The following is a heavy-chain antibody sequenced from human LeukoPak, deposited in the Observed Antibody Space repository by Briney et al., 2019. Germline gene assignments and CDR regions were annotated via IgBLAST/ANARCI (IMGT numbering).Heavy chain of an antibody. CDR2: VAHHGKT. V-gene: IGHV4-4*02. CDR1: CGSINNANW. D-gene: IGHD2-21*01. CDR3: TRTNRDWVPSDY. Sequence: SGILSLTCAVCCGSINNANWWSWVRQPPGKGLEWIAEVAHHGKTNYNPSLESRVTVSLDKSKSQFSLNLTSVTTADTAVYFCTRTNRDWVPSDYWGQGTLVTVSS. J-gene: IGHJ4*02.